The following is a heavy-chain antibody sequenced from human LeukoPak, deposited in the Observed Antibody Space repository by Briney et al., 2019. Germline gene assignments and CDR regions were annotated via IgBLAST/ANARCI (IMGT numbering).Heavy chain of an antibody. D-gene: IGHD4-17*01. J-gene: IGHJ3*02. V-gene: IGHV4-59*01. CDR2: IYYSGST. Sequence: SETLSLTCTVSGGSISSYYWSWIRQPPGKGLEWIGYIYYSGSTNYNPSLKSRVTISVDTSKNQFSLKLSSVTAADTAVSYCARVRYGQNTGAFDSWGQETMVTVSS. CDR3: ARVRYGQNTGAFDS. CDR1: GGSISSYY.